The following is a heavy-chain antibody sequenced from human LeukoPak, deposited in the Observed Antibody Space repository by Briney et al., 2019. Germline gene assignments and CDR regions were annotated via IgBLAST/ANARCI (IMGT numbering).Heavy chain of an antibody. CDR3: ARVPLTYDYVWGSYRPNYYFDY. J-gene: IGHJ4*02. D-gene: IGHD3-16*02. Sequence: SETLSLTCTVSGGSISSYYWSWIRQPPGKGLEWIGYIYYSGSTNYNPSLKSRVTISVDTSKNQFSLKLSSVTAADTAVYYCARVPLTYDYVWGSYRPNYYFDYWGQGTLVTVSS. CDR2: IYYSGST. CDR1: GGSISSYY. V-gene: IGHV4-59*01.